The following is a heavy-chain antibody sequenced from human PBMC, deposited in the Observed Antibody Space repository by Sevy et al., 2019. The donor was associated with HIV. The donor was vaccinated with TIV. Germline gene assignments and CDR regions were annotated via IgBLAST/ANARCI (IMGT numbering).Heavy chain of an antibody. D-gene: IGHD2-2*01. V-gene: IGHV3-33*01. J-gene: IGHJ6*02. CDR3: AREIMVVPAAPDRVDYYGMDV. CDR2: IWYDGSNK. Sequence: GGSLRLSCAASGFTFSSYGMHWVRQAPGKGLEWVAVIWYDGSNKYYADSVKGRFTISRDNSKNTLYLQMNSLRAEDTAVYYCAREIMVVPAAPDRVDYYGMDVWGQGTTVTVSS. CDR1: GFTFSSYG.